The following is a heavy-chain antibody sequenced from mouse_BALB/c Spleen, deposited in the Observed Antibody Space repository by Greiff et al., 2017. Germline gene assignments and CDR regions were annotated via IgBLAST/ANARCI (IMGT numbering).Heavy chain of an antibody. CDR2: INPDSSTI. CDR1: GFDFSRYW. J-gene: IGHJ3*01. CDR3: ARRGLYYGSSYGFAY. D-gene: IGHD1-1*01. Sequence: EVKLMESGGGLVQPGGSLKLSCAASGFDFSRYWMSWVRQAPGKGLEWIGEINPDSSTINYTPSLKDKFIISRDNAKNTLYLQMSKVRSEDTALYYCARRGLYYGSSYGFAYWGQGTLVTVSA. V-gene: IGHV4-1*02.